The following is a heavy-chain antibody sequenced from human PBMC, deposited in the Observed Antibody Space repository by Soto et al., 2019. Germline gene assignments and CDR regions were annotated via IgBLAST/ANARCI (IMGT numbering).Heavy chain of an antibody. V-gene: IGHV3-7*03. CDR3: ARGVGSSGWYYFDY. J-gene: IGHJ4*02. D-gene: IGHD6-19*01. CDR1: GFTFSSYW. Sequence: GGSLRLSCAASGFTFSSYWMSWVHQAPGKGLEWVANIKQDGSEKYYVDSVKGRFTISRDNAKNSLYLQMNSLRAEDTAVYYCARGVGSSGWYYFDYWGQGTLVTVSS. CDR2: IKQDGSEK.